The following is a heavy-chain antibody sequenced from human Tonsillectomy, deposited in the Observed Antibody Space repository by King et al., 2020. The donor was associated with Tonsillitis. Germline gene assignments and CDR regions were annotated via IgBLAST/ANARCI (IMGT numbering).Heavy chain of an antibody. CDR3: AKDGLGWFQAQY. CDR2: ISGSGGSP. D-gene: IGHD4-23*01. J-gene: IGHJ4*02. V-gene: IGHV3-23*04. CDR1: GFTFSNYA. Sequence: VQLVESGGGLVQPGGSLRLSCAASGFTFSNYAMSWVRQAPGKGLEWVSAISGSGGSPFYAASVKGRFTISRDNSKNTLYLQMNSLRAEDTAVYYCAKDGLGWFQAQYWGQGTLVNVPS.